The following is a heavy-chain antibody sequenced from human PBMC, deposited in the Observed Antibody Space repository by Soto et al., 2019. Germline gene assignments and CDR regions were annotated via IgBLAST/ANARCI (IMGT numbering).Heavy chain of an antibody. V-gene: IGHV3-21*01. CDR3: ARDGAEMMGTNYYYYYGMDV. J-gene: IGHJ6*02. D-gene: IGHD1-1*01. CDR1: GFTFSSYS. Sequence: EVQLVESGGGLVKPGGSLRLSCAASGFTFSSYSMNWVRQAPGKGLEWVSSISSSSSYIYYADSVKGRFTISRDNAKNSVYLQMNSLRAEDTAVYYCARDGAEMMGTNYYYYYGMDVWGQGTTVTVSS. CDR2: ISSSSSYI.